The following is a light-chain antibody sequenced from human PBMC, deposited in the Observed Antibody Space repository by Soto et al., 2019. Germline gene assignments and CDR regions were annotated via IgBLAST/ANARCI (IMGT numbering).Light chain of an antibody. CDR1: SSNIGDNT. Sequence: QLVLAQPPSASGTPGQRVTVSCSGSSSNIGDNTVNWYRHLQGTAPKLLIYSNDQRPSGVPGRFSGSKSGSSASLAISGLQSEDEADYYCATWDDSLNAWVFGGGTKLTVL. CDR3: ATWDDSLNAWV. J-gene: IGLJ3*02. V-gene: IGLV1-44*01. CDR2: SND.